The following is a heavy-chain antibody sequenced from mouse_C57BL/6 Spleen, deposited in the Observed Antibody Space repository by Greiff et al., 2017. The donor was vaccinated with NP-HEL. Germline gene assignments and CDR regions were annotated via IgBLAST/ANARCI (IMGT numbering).Heavy chain of an antibody. D-gene: IGHD1-1*01. Sequence: QVQLQQPGAELVKPGASVKMSCKASGYTFTSYWITWVKQRPGQGLEWIGDIYPGSGSTNYNEKFKSKAPLTEDTSASTAYMQLSSLTSEDSAVYYCARYGSRSSYYAMDYWGQGTSVTVSS. CDR3: ARYGSRSSYYAMDY. CDR2: IYPGSGST. V-gene: IGHV1-55*01. CDR1: GYTFTSYW. J-gene: IGHJ4*01.